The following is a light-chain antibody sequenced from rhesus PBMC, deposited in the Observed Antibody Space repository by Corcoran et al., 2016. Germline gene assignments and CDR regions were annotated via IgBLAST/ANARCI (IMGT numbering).Light chain of an antibody. CDR2: KAA. J-gene: IGKJ4*01. V-gene: IGKV1-22*01. CDR3: QQYSIRPLT. CDR1: QGISSW. Sequence: DIQMTQSPSSLSASVGDTVTITCRASQGISSWLAWYQQKPGKAPTLLIYKAARLQSGVPSRFSGCGSGTDFTLTISSLHSEDFATYYCQQYSIRPLTFGGGTKVELK.